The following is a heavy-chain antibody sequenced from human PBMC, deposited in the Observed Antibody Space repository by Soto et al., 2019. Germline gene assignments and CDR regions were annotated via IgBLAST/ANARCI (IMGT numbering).Heavy chain of an antibody. CDR1: GFTFSSYG. J-gene: IGHJ4*02. Sequence: GGSLRLSCAASGFTFSSYGMHWVRQAPGKGLEWVAVIWYDGSNKYYADSVKGRFTISRDNSKNTLYLQMNSLRAEDTAVYYCARARRYDSSRSALDYWGQGILVTVSS. D-gene: IGHD3-22*01. CDR3: ARARRYDSSRSALDY. CDR2: IWYDGSNK. V-gene: IGHV3-33*01.